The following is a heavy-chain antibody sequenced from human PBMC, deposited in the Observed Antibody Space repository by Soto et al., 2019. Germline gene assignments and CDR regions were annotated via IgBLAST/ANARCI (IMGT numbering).Heavy chain of an antibody. D-gene: IGHD2-15*01. CDR2: ISSSSSTI. V-gene: IGHV3-48*01. CDR1: GFTFSSYG. Sequence: GGSLRLSCAASGFTFSSYGMHWVRQAPGKGLEWVSYISSSSSTIYYADSVKGRFTISRDNAKNSLYLQMNSLRAEDTAVYYCARVGVVVDAYFDYWGQGTLVTVSS. CDR3: ARVGVVVDAYFDY. J-gene: IGHJ4*02.